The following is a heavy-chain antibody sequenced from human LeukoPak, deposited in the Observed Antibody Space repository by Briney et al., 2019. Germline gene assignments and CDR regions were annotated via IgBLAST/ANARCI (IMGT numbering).Heavy chain of an antibody. J-gene: IGHJ4*02. V-gene: IGHV5-51*01. D-gene: IGHD3-22*01. Sequence: GESLKISCQGSGYSFTNYWIDWVRQMPGKGLEWLGIINPRNSDTKYSPSFEGQVTISADTSSSTAYLQWSSLRASDTAIYYCARHRTYSDSSAYYSYWGQGTLVTVSS. CDR3: ARHRTYSDSSAYYSY. CDR1: GYSFTNYW. CDR2: INPRNSDT.